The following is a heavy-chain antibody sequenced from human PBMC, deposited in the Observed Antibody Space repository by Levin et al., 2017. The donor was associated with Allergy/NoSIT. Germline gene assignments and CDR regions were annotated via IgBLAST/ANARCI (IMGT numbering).Heavy chain of an antibody. Sequence: EASVKVSCKASGYTFTSYYMHWVRQAPGQGLEWMGIINPSGGSTSYAQKFQGRVTMTRDTSTSTVYMELSSLRSEDTAVYYCARVVGGWFGESPAWFDYWGQGTLVTVSS. CDR2: INPSGGST. CDR3: ARVVGGWFGESPAWFDY. J-gene: IGHJ4*02. V-gene: IGHV1-46*03. D-gene: IGHD3-10*01. CDR1: GYTFTSYY.